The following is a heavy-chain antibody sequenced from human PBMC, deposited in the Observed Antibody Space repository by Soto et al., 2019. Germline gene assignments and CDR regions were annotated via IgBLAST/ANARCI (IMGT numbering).Heavy chain of an antibody. CDR1: GFTFSSSA. CDR3: GGHWYNY. CDR2: ISVPGDSA. V-gene: IGHV3-23*01. D-gene: IGHD1-20*01. Sequence: GGSLRLSCAASGFTFSSSAMSWVRQAPGKGLEWVSLISVPGDSANYADSVKGRFTISIDNSKNTVYLQMYSLRAEDTAVYYCGGHWYNYWGQGTLVTVSS. J-gene: IGHJ4*02.